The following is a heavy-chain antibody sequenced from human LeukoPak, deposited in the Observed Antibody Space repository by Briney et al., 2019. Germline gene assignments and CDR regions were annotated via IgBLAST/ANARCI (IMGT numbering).Heavy chain of an antibody. CDR2: IIPIFGTA. J-gene: IGHJ6*03. CDR1: EGTFSSYA. V-gene: IGHV1-69*05. D-gene: IGHD3-10*01. Sequence: ASVKVSCKASEGTFSSYAISWVRQAPGQGLERMGGIIPIFGTANYAQKFQGRVTITTDESTSTAYMELSSLRSEDTAVYYCARVSELGDSKDYYYYYMDVWGKGTTVTVSS. CDR3: ARVSELGDSKDYYYYYMDV.